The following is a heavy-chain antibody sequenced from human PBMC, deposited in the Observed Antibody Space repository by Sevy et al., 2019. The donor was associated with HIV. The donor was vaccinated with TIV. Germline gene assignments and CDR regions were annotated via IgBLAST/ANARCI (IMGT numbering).Heavy chain of an antibody. D-gene: IGHD1-26*01. CDR2: ISYDGSNK. Sequence: GGSLRLSCAASGFTFSSYGMHWVRQAPGKGLEWVAVISYDGSNKYYADSVKGRFTISRDNSKNTLYLQMNSLRAEDTAVYYCAKDRMGRVGATQYFDYWGQGTLVTVSS. V-gene: IGHV3-30*18. J-gene: IGHJ4*02. CDR3: AKDRMGRVGATQYFDY. CDR1: GFTFSSYG.